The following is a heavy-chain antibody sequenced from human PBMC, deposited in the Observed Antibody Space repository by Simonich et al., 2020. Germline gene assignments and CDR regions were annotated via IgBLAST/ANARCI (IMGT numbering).Heavy chain of an antibody. V-gene: IGHV3-23*01. CDR3: AKDSSLVGATDWFDP. CDR2: ISGRAGST. J-gene: IGHJ5*02. D-gene: IGHD1-26*01. Sequence: EVQLLESGGGLVQHGGSLRLSCAASGFTFSSYAMSWVRQAPGKGLGWVSAISGRAGSTYYADSVKGRFTISRDNSKNTLYLQMNSVRAEDTAVYYCAKDSSLVGATDWFDPWGQGTLVTVSS. CDR1: GFTFSSYA.